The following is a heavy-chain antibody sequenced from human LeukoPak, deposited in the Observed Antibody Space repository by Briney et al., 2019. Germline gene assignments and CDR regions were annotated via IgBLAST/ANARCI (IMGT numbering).Heavy chain of an antibody. CDR3: ARTTEDCSSTSCYQYWFDP. D-gene: IGHD2-2*01. Sequence: SETLSLTCTVSGGSITNYYWNWIRQPPGKGLEWIGYIHYSGSPNYNPSLKSRVSISVDTSKNQFSLKLNSVTAADTAVYYCARTTEDCSSTSCYQYWFDPWGQGTLVTVSS. J-gene: IGHJ5*02. CDR1: GGSITNYY. V-gene: IGHV4-59*01. CDR2: IHYSGSP.